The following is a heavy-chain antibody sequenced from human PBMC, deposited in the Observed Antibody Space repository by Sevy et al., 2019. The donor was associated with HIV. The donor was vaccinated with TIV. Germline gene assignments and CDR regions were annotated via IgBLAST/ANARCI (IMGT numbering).Heavy chain of an antibody. D-gene: IGHD3-10*01. J-gene: IGHJ6*02. Sequence: SETLSLTCAVYGGSFSGYYWSWIRQPPGKGLEWIGEINHSGSTNYNPSLKSRVTISVDTSKNQFSLKLSYVTAADTAVYYCARDQFYYYGSGSYYFPLYYGMDVWGQGTTVTVSS. CDR1: GGSFSGYY. V-gene: IGHV4-34*01. CDR2: INHSGST. CDR3: ARDQFYYYGSGSYYFPLYYGMDV.